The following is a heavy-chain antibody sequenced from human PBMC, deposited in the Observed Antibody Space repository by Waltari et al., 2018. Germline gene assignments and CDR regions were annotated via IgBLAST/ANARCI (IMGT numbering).Heavy chain of an antibody. J-gene: IGHJ5*02. CDR1: GYIFTDYY. V-gene: IGHV1-69-2*01. Sequence: EVPLVQSGAEVKKPGATVKISCKASGYIFTDYYMHWVQQAPGKGLEWMGRVDPEDGETIYAEKFQGRVTITADTSTDTAYMELSSLRSEDTAVYYCAASRSGSRFDPWGQGTLVTVSS. CDR3: AASRSGSRFDP. CDR2: VDPEDGET. D-gene: IGHD1-26*01.